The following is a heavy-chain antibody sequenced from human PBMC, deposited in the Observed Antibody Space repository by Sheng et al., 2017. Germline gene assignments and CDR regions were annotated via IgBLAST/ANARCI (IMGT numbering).Heavy chain of an antibody. D-gene: IGHD2-21*01. J-gene: IGHJ5*02. CDR1: GGTFSSYA. CDR3: ARDPTGAYCGGDCYSGSWFDP. Sequence: QVQLVQSGAEVKKPGSSVKVSCKASGGTFSSYAISWVRQAPGQGLEWMGGIIPILGIANYAQKFQGRVTITADKSTSTAYMELSSLRSEDTAVYYCARDPTGAYCGGDCYSGSWFDPWGQGTLVTVSS. V-gene: IGHV1-69*10. CDR2: IIPILGIA.